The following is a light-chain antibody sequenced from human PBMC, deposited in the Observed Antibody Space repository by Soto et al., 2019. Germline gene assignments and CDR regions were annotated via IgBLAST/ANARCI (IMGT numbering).Light chain of an antibody. CDR3: QHYGSSPPIT. CDR1: QSVSSSY. Sequence: DIVLTQSPGTLSLSPGERATLSCRASQSVSSSYLAWYQQKAGQAPRLLIYGASSRATGIADRFSGSGSGTDFTLTISRLEPEDFAVYYCQHYGSSPPITFGQGTRLEIK. V-gene: IGKV3-20*01. CDR2: GAS. J-gene: IGKJ5*01.